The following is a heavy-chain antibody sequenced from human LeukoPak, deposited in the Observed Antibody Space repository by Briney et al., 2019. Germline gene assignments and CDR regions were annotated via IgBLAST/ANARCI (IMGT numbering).Heavy chain of an antibody. D-gene: IGHD5-24*01. Sequence: SQTLSLTCTVSGGSISSGSYYWSRIRQPAGKGLEWIGRIYTSGSTNYNPSLKSRVTISVDTSKDQFSLKLSSVTAADTAVYYCSRDGYNRDYWGQGTLVTVSS. J-gene: IGHJ4*02. CDR3: SRDGYNRDY. CDR2: IYTSGST. CDR1: GGSISSGSYY. V-gene: IGHV4-61*02.